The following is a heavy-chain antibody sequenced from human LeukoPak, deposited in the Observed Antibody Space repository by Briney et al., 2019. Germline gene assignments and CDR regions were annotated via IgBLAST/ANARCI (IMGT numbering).Heavy chain of an antibody. CDR2: IYYSGST. D-gene: IGHD3-22*01. V-gene: IGHV4-39*07. CDR3: ARDWGGPITIIVRSYYYYYMDV. J-gene: IGHJ6*03. Sequence: SETLSLTCTVSGGSISSSSYYWGWIRQPPGKGLEWIGSIYYSGSTYYNPSLKSRVTISVDTSKNQFSLKLSSVTAADTAVYYCARDWGGPITIIVRSYYYYYMDVWGKGTTVTVSS. CDR1: GGSISSSSYY.